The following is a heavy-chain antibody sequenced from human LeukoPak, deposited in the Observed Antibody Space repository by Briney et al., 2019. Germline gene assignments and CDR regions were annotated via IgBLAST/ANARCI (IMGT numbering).Heavy chain of an antibody. D-gene: IGHD6-19*01. Sequence: GGSLRLSCAASGFIFSSYWMHWVRQAPGKGLVWVSRIHSDGSDTTYADSVKGRFTISRDNAKNTLYLQMNSLRAEDTAVYYCAREGNSGWRDDGFDIWGQGTMVTASS. V-gene: IGHV3-74*01. CDR3: AREGNSGWRDDGFDI. CDR2: IHSDGSDT. J-gene: IGHJ3*02. CDR1: GFIFSSYW.